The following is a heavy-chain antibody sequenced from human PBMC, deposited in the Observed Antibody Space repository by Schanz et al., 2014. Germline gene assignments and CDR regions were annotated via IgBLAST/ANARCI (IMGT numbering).Heavy chain of an antibody. CDR3: AKDPSHGDYDYYFDY. CDR1: GFSLNTYG. J-gene: IGHJ4*02. V-gene: IGHV3-33*06. D-gene: IGHD3-22*01. CDR2: IWYDENNK. Sequence: QAQLMESGGGVVQPGTSLILSCSVSGFSLNTYGIHWFRQPAGKGLEWVAVIWYDENNKYYADSVKGRFTMSRDNSKNTLYLQMNSLRAEDTAVYYCAKDPSHGDYDYYFDYWGQGTLVTVSS.